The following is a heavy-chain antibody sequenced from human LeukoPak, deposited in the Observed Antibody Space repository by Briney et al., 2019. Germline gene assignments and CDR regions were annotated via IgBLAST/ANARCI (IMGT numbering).Heavy chain of an antibody. J-gene: IGHJ4*02. V-gene: IGHV3-48*03. D-gene: IGHD3-22*01. CDR1: GFTFSSYE. Sequence: PGGSLRLSCAASGFTFSSYEMNWVRQAPGKGLEWVSYISSSGSTIYYADSVKGRFTISRGNAKNSLYLQMNSLRAEDTAVYYCARGSNDLVVVDYWGQGTLVTVSS. CDR2: ISSSGSTI. CDR3: ARGSNDLVVVDY.